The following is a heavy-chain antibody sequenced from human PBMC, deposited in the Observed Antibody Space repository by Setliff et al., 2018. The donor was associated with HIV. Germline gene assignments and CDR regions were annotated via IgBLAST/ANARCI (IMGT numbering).Heavy chain of an antibody. CDR3: ARGRLRNYFDY. D-gene: IGHD2-8*01. V-gene: IGHV1-3*01. CDR1: GYTFSDYY. CDR2: INAGNGNT. J-gene: IGHJ4*02. Sequence: ASVKVSCKASGYTFSDYYLHWVRQAPGQAIEWMGWINAGNGNTKYSQKFQGRVSITRDTSASKAYLELSSLRSEDTAVYYCARGRLRNYFDYWGQGTLVTVSS.